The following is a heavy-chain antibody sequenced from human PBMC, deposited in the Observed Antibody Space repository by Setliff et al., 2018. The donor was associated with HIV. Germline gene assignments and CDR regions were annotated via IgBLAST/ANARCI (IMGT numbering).Heavy chain of an antibody. Sequence: NPSETLSLTCTVSGGSMSNYYWSWIRQPPGKRLEWIASIQYSDSSHYNPSLQSRVTISVDTSTKQFSLYLSSVNETDTAVYYCARSGYTSGFYWVFGAFGVWGQGKLVTV. J-gene: IGHJ3*01. CDR1: GGSMSNYY. D-gene: IGHD3-22*01. V-gene: IGHV4-59*01. CDR2: IQYSDSS. CDR3: ARSGYTSGFYWVFGAFGV.